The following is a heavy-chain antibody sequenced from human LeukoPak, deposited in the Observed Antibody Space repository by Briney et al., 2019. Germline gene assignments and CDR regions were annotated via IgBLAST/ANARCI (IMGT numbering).Heavy chain of an antibody. CDR3: ARCPGRGRALDI. CDR1: GYTFTIYE. CDR2: MNPNSGNT. Sequence: GASVKVSCKASGYTFTIYEISCGREATGEGRECGGWMNPNSGNTGYAQKFQGRVTMTRNTSISTAYMELSSLRSEDTAVYYCARCPGRGRALDIWGQGTMVTVSS. J-gene: IGHJ3*02. V-gene: IGHV1-8*01. D-gene: IGHD1-26*01.